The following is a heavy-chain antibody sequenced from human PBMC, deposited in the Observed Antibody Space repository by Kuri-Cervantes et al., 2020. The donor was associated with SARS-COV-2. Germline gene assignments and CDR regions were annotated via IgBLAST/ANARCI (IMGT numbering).Heavy chain of an antibody. CDR2: ISGSGGST. J-gene: IGHJ4*02. D-gene: IGHD6-13*01. CDR3: VRGGIAATGPDDY. V-gene: IGHV3-23*01. Sequence: GGSLRLSCAASGFTFSGHWIHWVRQAPGKGLEWVSAISGSGGSTYYADSVKGRFTISRDNSKNTLYLQMNSLRAEDTAVYYCVRGGIAATGPDDYWGQGTLVTVSS. CDR1: GFTFSGHW.